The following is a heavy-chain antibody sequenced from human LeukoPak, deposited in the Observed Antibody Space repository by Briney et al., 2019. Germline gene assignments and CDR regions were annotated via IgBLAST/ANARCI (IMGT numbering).Heavy chain of an antibody. V-gene: IGHV1-69*05. CDR1: GGTFSSYA. D-gene: IGHD2-2*01. J-gene: IGHJ6*03. Sequence: ASVKVSCKASGGTFSSYAISWVRQAPGQGLEWMGGIIPIFGTANYAQKFQGRVTITTDESTSTAYMELSSLRSEDTAVYYCASSYCSSTSCYPGPVDYYYYYMDVWGKGTTVNVSS. CDR2: IIPIFGTA. CDR3: ASSYCSSTSCYPGPVDYYYYYMDV.